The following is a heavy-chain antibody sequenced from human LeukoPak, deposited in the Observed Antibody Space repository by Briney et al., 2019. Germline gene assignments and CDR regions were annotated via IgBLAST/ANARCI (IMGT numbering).Heavy chain of an antibody. CDR3: ARRNRGIIDY. CDR1: GGSISSSNW. Sequence: SGTLSLTCAVSGGSISSSNWWSWVRQPPGKGLEWIGEIYHSGSTNYNPSLKSRVTMSVDKSKNQFSLKLSSETAADTAVYYCARRNRGIIDYWGQGTLVTVSS. D-gene: IGHD1-14*01. CDR2: IYHSGST. J-gene: IGHJ4*02. V-gene: IGHV4-4*02.